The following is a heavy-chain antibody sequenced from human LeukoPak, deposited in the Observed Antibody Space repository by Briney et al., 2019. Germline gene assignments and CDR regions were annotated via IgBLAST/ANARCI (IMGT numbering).Heavy chain of an antibody. CDR3: ARVGLAYTPYYYYMDV. CDR2: ISSSGSTI. Sequence: PGGSLRLSCAASGFTFSDYYMSWIRQAPGKGLERVSYISSSGSTIYYADSVKGRFTISRDNAKNSLYLQMNSLRAEDTAVYYCARVGLAYTPYYYYMDVWGKGTTVTVSS. J-gene: IGHJ6*03. D-gene: IGHD6-19*01. V-gene: IGHV3-11*01. CDR1: GFTFSDYY.